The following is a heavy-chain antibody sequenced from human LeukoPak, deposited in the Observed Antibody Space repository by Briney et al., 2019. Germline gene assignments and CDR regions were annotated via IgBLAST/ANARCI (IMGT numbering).Heavy chain of an antibody. D-gene: IGHD6-13*01. CDR3: ARVLSSSWYIWFDP. V-gene: IGHV4-39*07. J-gene: IGHJ5*02. CDR1: GGSISSSSYY. CDR2: IYYSGST. Sequence: SETLSLTCTVSGGSISSSSYYWGWIRQPPGKGLEWIGSIYYSGSTYYNPSLKSRVTISVDTSKNQFSLKLSSVTAADTAVYYCARVLSSSWYIWFDPWGQGTLVTVSS.